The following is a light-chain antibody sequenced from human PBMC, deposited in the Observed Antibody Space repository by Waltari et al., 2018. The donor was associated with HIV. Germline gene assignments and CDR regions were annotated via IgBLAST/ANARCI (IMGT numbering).Light chain of an antibody. CDR1: SSDVGGYNY. CDR2: EVS. CDR3: SSYTSSSTPVV. Sequence: QSALTQPASVSGSPGQSITISCTGTSSDVGGYNYVYWYQQHPGKAPKLMIYEVSNRPSGVSNRFSCSKSGNTASLTISGLQAEDEADYYCSSYTSSSTPVVFGGGTKLTVL. J-gene: IGLJ2*01. V-gene: IGLV2-14*01.